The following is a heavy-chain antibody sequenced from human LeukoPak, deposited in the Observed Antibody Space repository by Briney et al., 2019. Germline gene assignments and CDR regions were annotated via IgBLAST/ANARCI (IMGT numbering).Heavy chain of an antibody. CDR2: IYTGGST. V-gene: IGHV4-4*07. Sequence: NPSETLSLTCTVSGGSISSYYWSWIRQPAGKGLEWIGRIYTGGSTNYNPSLKSRVAMSVDTSKNQFSLKLSSVTAADTAVYYCARWKDTAMPGDYYGMDVWGQGTTVTVSS. D-gene: IGHD5-18*01. CDR1: GGSISSYY. CDR3: ARWKDTAMPGDYYGMDV. J-gene: IGHJ6*02.